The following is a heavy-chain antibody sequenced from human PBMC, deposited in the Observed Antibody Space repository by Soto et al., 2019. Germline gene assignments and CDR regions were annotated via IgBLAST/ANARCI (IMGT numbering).Heavy chain of an antibody. D-gene: IGHD2-8*01. V-gene: IGHV1-69*04. CDR3: ARDVGYCTNGVCYTTPGY. CDR1: GCTFSSYT. Sequence: SVKVSCKASGCTFSSYTISWVRQAPGQGLEWMGRIIPILGIANYAQKFQGRVTITADKSTSTAYMELSSLRSEDTAVYYCARDVGYCTNGVCYTTPGYWGQGTLVTVS. CDR2: IIPILGIA. J-gene: IGHJ4*02.